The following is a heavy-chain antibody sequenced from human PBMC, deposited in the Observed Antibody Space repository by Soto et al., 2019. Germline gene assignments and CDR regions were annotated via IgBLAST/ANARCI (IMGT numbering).Heavy chain of an antibody. Sequence: ASVKVSCKASGYTFTSYAMHWVRQAPGQRLEWMGWVNAGNGNTKYSQKFQGRVTITRDTSASTAYMELSSLRSEDTAVYYCARAWYYYDSSGWAGHYGMDVWGQGTTVTVSS. CDR2: VNAGNGNT. V-gene: IGHV1-3*01. CDR1: GYTFTSYA. J-gene: IGHJ6*02. D-gene: IGHD3-22*01. CDR3: ARAWYYYDSSGWAGHYGMDV.